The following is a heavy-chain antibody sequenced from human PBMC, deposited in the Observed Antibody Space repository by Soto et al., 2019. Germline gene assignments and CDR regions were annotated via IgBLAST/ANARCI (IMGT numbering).Heavy chain of an antibody. Sequence: SETLSLTCTVSGGSISSYYWSWIRQPPGKGLEWIGYIYYSGSTNYNPSLKSRVTISVDTSKNQFSLKLSSVTAADTAVYYCARQVSGGFFVQHNWFDPWGQGTLVTVSS. V-gene: IGHV4-59*08. D-gene: IGHD1-26*01. CDR3: ARQVSGGFFVQHNWFDP. J-gene: IGHJ5*02. CDR2: IYYSGST. CDR1: GGSISSYY.